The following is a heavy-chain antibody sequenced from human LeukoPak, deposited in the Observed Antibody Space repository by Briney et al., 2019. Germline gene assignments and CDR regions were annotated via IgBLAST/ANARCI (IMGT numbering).Heavy chain of an antibody. V-gene: IGHV3-48*01. CDR1: GFTFSSYS. J-gene: IGHJ3*02. CDR3: ARSLPNYYDSSGSHAFVI. CDR2: ISSSSSTI. Sequence: PGGSLRLSCAASGFTFSSYSMNWVRQAPGKGLEWVSYISSSSSTIYYADSVKGRFTISRDNAKNSLYLQMNSLRAEDTAVYYCARSLPNYYDSSGSHAFVIWGQGTTVTVSS. D-gene: IGHD3-22*01.